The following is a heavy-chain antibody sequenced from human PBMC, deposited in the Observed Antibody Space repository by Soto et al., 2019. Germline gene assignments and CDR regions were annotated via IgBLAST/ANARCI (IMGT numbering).Heavy chain of an antibody. CDR1: GFTFSSDA. D-gene: IGHD2-2*01. J-gene: IGHJ4*02. V-gene: IGHV3-30*04. CDR3: ARDSAYSTASTHFVH. CDR2: VSSDGNHA. Sequence: QVQLVESGGGVVQPGNSLRLSCVGSGFTFSSDALHWVRQAPGKGLEWVAVVSSDGNHAYYPDHVKGRFTISRDNSQSTVYLQMKSLKPEDTATYYCARDSAYSTASTHFVHWGQGTLVTVSS.